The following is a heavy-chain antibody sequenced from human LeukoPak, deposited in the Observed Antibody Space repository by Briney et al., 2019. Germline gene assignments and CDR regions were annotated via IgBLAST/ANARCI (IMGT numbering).Heavy chain of an antibody. V-gene: IGHV4-39*07. CDR2: IYYTGST. J-gene: IGHJ4*02. Sequence: SETLSLTCTVSGVSISTSNSYWGWIRQPPGKGLEWIGSIYYTGSTYYNPSLKSRVTISIDTSANLFSLKLNSVTAADTAVYYCARDSSIFGVANFDYWGQGTLVTVSS. D-gene: IGHD3-3*01. CDR3: ARDSSIFGVANFDY. CDR1: GVSISTSNSY.